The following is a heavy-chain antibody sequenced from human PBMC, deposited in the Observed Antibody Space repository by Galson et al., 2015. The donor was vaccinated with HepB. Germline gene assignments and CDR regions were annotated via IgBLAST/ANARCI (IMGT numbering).Heavy chain of an antibody. J-gene: IGHJ4*02. CDR3: ATDYGAGVGYFDY. CDR1: GFTFRSYW. V-gene: IGHV3-74*01. CDR2: INSDGRST. D-gene: IGHD2-8*02. Sequence: SLRLSCAASGFTFRSYWMHWVRQGPGKGLVWVSRINSDGRSTRYADSVMGRFTISRDNARNTLYLQMKSLRPEDTAVYYCATDYGAGVGYFDYWGQGTLVTVSS.